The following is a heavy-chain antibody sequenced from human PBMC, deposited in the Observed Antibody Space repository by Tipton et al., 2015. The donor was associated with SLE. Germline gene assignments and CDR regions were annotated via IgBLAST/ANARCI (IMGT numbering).Heavy chain of an antibody. J-gene: IGHJ3*02. CDR1: GGSISSHY. CDR2: IYYSGST. V-gene: IGHV4-59*11. D-gene: IGHD5-12*01. CDR3: AVGVATMGDAFDI. Sequence: TLSLTCTVSGGSISSHYWSWIRQPPGKGLEWIGYIYYSGSTNYNPSLKSRVTISVDTSKNQFSLKLSSVTAADTAVYYCAVGVATMGDAFDIWGQGTMVTVAS.